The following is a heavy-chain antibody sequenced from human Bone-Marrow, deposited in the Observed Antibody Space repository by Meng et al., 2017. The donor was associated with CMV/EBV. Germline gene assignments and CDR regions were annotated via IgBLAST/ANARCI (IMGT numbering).Heavy chain of an antibody. V-gene: IGHV1-2*02. Sequence: ASVKVSCKASGYTFTGLYLHWVRQAPGQGLEWMGWLNPNTGGTYYAQKFQDKVTMTRDTSIRTAYMELSSLRSDDTAVYYCARYGVIGYYYYGMDVWGQGTTVTVSS. CDR2: LNPNTGGT. J-gene: IGHJ6*02. D-gene: IGHD3-16*02. CDR1: GYTFTGLY. CDR3: ARYGVIGYYYYGMDV.